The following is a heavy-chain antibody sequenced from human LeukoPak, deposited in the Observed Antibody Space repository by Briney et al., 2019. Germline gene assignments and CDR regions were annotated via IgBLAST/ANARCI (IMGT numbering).Heavy chain of an antibody. CDR2: IYYSGST. J-gene: IGHJ4*02. CDR3: ARRGDYGGNLDY. V-gene: IGHV4-59*01. D-gene: IGHD4-23*01. CDR1: GGSISSYY. Sequence: SETLSLTCTVSGGSISSYYWSWLRQPPGKGLEWIGYIYYSGSTNYNPSLKSRVTISVDTSKNQFSLKLSSVTAADPAVYYCARRGDYGGNLDYWGQGTLVTVSS.